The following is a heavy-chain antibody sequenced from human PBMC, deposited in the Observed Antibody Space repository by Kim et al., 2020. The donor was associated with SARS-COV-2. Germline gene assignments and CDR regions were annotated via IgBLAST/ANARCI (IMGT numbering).Heavy chain of an antibody. Sequence: GRFTITRDNAKNSLYLQMNSLRAEDTAVYYCARVLRWSGYCSGGSCSDDYWGQGTLVTVSS. D-gene: IGHD2-15*01. CDR3: ARVLRWSGYCSGGSCSDDY. V-gene: IGHV3-11*06. J-gene: IGHJ4*02.